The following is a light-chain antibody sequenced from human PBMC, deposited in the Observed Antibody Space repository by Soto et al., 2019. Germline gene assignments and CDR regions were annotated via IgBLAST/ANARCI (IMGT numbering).Light chain of an antibody. CDR2: EAS. V-gene: IGKV1-5*01. CDR1: QSISSW. J-gene: IGKJ5*01. CDR3: QQYNSYSIT. Sequence: DIQMTQSPSTLSASVGDRVTITCRASQSISSWLAWYQQKPGKAPKLLIYEASSLERGVPSRFSGSGSGTEFTLTSSSLQPDDFATYYCQQYNSYSITFGQGTRLEIK.